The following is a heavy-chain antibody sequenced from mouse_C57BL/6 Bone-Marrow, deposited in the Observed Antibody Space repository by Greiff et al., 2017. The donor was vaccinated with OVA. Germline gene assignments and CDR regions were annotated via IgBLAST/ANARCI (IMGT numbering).Heavy chain of an antibody. Sequence: EVQWVESGPELVKPGASVKISCKASGYSFTGYYMNWVKQSPEKSLEWIGEINPSTGGTTYNQKFKAKATLTVDKSSSTAYMQLKSLTSEDSAVYYCARGPFYYAMDYWGQGTSVTVSS. CDR2: INPSTGGT. CDR1: GYSFTGYY. J-gene: IGHJ4*01. CDR3: ARGPFYYAMDY. V-gene: IGHV1-42*01.